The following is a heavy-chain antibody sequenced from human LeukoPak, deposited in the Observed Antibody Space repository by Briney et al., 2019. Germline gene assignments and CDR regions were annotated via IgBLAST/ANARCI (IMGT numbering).Heavy chain of an antibody. D-gene: IGHD3-3*01. CDR3: ARGVYNFWSGYPQNWFVP. CDR1: GTSISSGDYY. Sequence: SETLSLTCTVSGTSISSGDYYWSWIRQPPGKGRAWIGYISYSGSTYYKPSLKSRLTISIDTSKNQFSLKLSSVTAADTAVYYCARGVYNFWSGYPQNWFVPWGQGILVTVSS. CDR2: ISYSGST. J-gene: IGHJ5*02. V-gene: IGHV4-30-4*08.